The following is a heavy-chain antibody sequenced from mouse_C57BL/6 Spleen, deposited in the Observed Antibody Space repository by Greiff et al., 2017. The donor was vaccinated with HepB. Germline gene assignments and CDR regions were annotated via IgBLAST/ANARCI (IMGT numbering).Heavy chain of an antibody. V-gene: IGHV1-69*01. D-gene: IGHD2-2*01. CDR3: ARGTTMVTTSDWYFDV. CDR1: GYTFTSYW. CDR2: IDPSDSYT. J-gene: IGHJ1*03. Sequence: QVQLQQPGAELVMPGASVKLSCKASGYTFTSYWMHWVKQRPGQGLEWIGEIDPSDSYTNYNQKFKGKSTLTVDKSSSTAYMQLSSLTSEDSAVYYCARGTTMVTTSDWYFDVWGTGTTVTVSS.